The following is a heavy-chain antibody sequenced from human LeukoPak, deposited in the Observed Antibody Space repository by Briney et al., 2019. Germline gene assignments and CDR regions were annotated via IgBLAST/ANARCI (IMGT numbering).Heavy chain of an antibody. Sequence: GGSLRLSCAASGFTFSSYWMHWVRQAPGKGLVWVSRINSDGSSTSYADSVKGRFTISRDNAKNTLYLQMNSLRAEDTAVYYCARDRTDIVEVPAGLNWFDPWGQGTLVTVSS. V-gene: IGHV3-74*01. CDR3: ARDRTDIVEVPAGLNWFDP. D-gene: IGHD2-2*01. J-gene: IGHJ5*02. CDR1: GFTFSSYW. CDR2: INSDGSST.